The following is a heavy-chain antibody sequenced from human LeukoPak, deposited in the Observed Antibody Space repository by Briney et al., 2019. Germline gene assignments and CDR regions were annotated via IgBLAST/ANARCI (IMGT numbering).Heavy chain of an antibody. CDR3: ARLGYCSSTSCPKHYYTYGMDV. Sequence: GASLQISSEGSGSIFTSYWIGWVRQLPRKGLEWMVISYPGDSDTRYSPSFQSQVTISADKSISTSYLQWSSLKASDTAMYYCARLGYCSSTSCPKHYYTYGMDVWGQGTTVTVSS. D-gene: IGHD2-2*01. J-gene: IGHJ6*02. CDR2: SYPGDSDT. CDR1: GSIFTSYW. V-gene: IGHV5-51*01.